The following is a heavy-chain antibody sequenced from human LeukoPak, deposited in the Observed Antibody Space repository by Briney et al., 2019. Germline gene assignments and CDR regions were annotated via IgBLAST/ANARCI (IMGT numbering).Heavy chain of an antibody. V-gene: IGHV4-59*08. J-gene: IGHJ3*01. CDR1: GGSIGIYY. Sequence: PSETLSLTCTVSGGSIGIYYWSWIRQAPGKGLEWIGFMYYGGKSNANSSLKSRVTISVDTSTNQLSLRLDSVIASDTAVYYCATWTSGDAFDVWGPGTMVTVSS. CDR2: MYYGGKS. D-gene: IGHD1-1*01. CDR3: ATWTSGDAFDV.